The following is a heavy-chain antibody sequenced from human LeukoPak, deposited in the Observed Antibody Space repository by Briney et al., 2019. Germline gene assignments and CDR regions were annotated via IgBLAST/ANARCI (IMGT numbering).Heavy chain of an antibody. D-gene: IGHD6-19*01. J-gene: IGHJ4*02. CDR3: AKLVSSGWYYDY. Sequence: SETLSLTCTASGGSISSNYWSWIRQPPGKGLESIGYIYYSGSTNYNPSLKSRVTMSVDTSKNQFSLKVSSVTAADTAVYYRAKLVSSGWYYDYWGQGTLVTVSS. V-gene: IGHV4-59*08. CDR1: GGSISSNY. CDR2: IYYSGST.